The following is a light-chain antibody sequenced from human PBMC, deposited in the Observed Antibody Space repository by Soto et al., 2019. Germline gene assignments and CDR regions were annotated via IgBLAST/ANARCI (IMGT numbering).Light chain of an antibody. CDR3: AAWDDSLSGPGV. Sequence: QSVLTQPPSASGTPGQRVTISCSGSSSNSGNFYVYWYQQLPGTAPKLLIYKNNQRPLGVPDRFSGSESGTSASRASSGLRSEDEADYYCAAWDDSLSGPGVFGGGTQLTVL. CDR1: SSNSGNFY. CDR2: KNN. J-gene: IGLJ7*01. V-gene: IGLV1-47*01.